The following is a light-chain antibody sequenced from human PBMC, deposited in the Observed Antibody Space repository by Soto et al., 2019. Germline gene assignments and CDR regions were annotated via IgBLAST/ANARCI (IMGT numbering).Light chain of an antibody. CDR1: QSLLDSDGYNY. CDR2: LGS. V-gene: IGKV2-28*01. J-gene: IGKJ3*01. Sequence: EIVMTQSPLFLPVTPGEPASISCRSSQSLLDSDGYNYVDWYLQKPGQSPQLLIYLGSSRASGVPGRFGGSCSGTDFTLEISRVEADDVGVYYCKQALHTPPTFGPGTTVDIK. CDR3: KQALHTPPT.